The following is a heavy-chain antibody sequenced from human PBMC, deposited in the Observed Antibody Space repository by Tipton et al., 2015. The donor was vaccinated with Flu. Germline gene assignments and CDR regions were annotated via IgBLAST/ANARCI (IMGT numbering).Heavy chain of an antibody. CDR1: GGSISSGGYF. CDR2: IYYSGST. J-gene: IGHJ4*02. Sequence: TLSLTCTVSGGSISSGGYFWSWIRQHPGKGLEWIGYIYYSGSTSYNPSLKSRVSISVDTSKNQFSLKLSSVTAADTAVYYCARNLYDWNYGADFWGQGTLVTVSS. V-gene: IGHV4-31*03. CDR3: ARNLYDWNYGADF. D-gene: IGHD1-7*01.